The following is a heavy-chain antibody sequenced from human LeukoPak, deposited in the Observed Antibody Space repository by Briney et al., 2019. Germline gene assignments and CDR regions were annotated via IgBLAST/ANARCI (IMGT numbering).Heavy chain of an antibody. CDR2: IYYSGST. V-gene: IGHV4-31*03. D-gene: IGHD5-18*01. CDR3: ARARGYSYGSLDY. J-gene: IGHJ4*02. CDR1: GDSISSGGYY. Sequence: SQTLSLTCTVSGDSISSGGYYWRWIRQHPGKGLEWIVYIYYSGSTYYNPSLKSRITISVDTSKNQFSLKLSSVTAADTAVYYCARARGYSYGSLDYWGQGTLVTVSS.